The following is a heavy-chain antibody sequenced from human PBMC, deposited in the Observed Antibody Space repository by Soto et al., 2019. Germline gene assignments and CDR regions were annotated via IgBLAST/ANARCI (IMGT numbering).Heavy chain of an antibody. CDR1: GFTFSNYG. J-gene: IGHJ4*02. V-gene: IGHV3-30*18. CDR3: AKDSPVADY. D-gene: IGHD6-19*01. Sequence: LGGSLRLSCAASGFTFSNYGMHWVRQAPGKGLEWVAVISYDGSNKYYADPVKGRFTISRDDSKNTLYLQMNSLRTEDTALYYCAKDSPVADYWGQGTLVTVSS. CDR2: ISYDGSNK.